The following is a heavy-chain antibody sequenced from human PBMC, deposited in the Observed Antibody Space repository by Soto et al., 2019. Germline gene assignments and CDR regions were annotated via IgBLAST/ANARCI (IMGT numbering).Heavy chain of an antibody. J-gene: IGHJ3*02. V-gene: IGHV1-46*01. D-gene: IGHD3-22*01. CDR1: GYTFTSYY. CDR3: ARDVRGVYYYDSSGYPYDAFDI. Sequence: ASVTGSRKASGYTFTSYYMHRVRPAPRQGLEWMGIINPSGGSTSYAQKFQGRVTMTRDTSTSTVYMELSSLRSEDTAVYYCARDVRGVYYYDSSGYPYDAFDIWGQGTMITVSS. CDR2: INPSGGST.